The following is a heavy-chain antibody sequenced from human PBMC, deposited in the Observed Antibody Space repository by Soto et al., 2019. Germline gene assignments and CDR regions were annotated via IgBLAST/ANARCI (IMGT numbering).Heavy chain of an antibody. CDR2: IWYDGSNK. J-gene: IGHJ6*02. CDR3: ARGRRSGYYPYYYYYGMDV. V-gene: IGHV3-33*01. Sequence: GGSLRLSCAASGFTFSSYGMHWVRQAPGKGLEWVAVIWYDGSNKYYADSVKGRFTISRDNSKNTLYLQMNSLRAEDTAVYYCARGRRSGYYPYYYYYGMDVWGQGTTVTVSS. D-gene: IGHD3-22*01. CDR1: GFTFSSYG.